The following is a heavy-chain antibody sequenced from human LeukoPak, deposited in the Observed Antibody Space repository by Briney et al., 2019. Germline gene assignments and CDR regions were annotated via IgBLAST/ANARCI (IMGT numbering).Heavy chain of an antibody. V-gene: IGHV4-39*07. CDR3: ARTAAGKDYYFDY. CDR2: INHSGST. J-gene: IGHJ4*02. D-gene: IGHD6-13*01. CDR1: GGSISSSSYY. Sequence: SETLSLTCTVSGGSISSSSYYWGWIRQPPGKGLEWIGEINHSGSTNYNPSLKSRVTISVDTSKNQFSLKLSSVTAADTAVYYCARTAAGKDYYFDYWGQGTLVTVSS.